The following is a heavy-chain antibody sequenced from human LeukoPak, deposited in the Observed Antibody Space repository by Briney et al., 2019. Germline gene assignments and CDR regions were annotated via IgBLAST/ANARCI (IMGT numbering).Heavy chain of an antibody. J-gene: IGHJ6*03. V-gene: IGHV4-4*09. CDR1: GGSISSYY. CDR2: IYTSGST. Sequence: SETLSLTCTVSGGSISSYYWSWIRQPPGKGLECIGYIYTSGSTNYNPSLKSRVTISVDTSKSQFSLKLSSVTAADTAVYYCARQGGYYYYMDVWGKGTTATVSS. CDR3: ARQGGYYYYMDV.